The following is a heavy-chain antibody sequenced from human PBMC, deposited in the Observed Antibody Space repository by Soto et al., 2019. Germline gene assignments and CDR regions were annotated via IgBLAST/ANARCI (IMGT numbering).Heavy chain of an antibody. V-gene: IGHV1-18*01. CDR3: ARVDTAMVTASY. D-gene: IGHD5-18*01. Sequence: QVKLVQSGAEVKKPGASVKVSCKASGYSFSSYAISWVRQAPGQGLEWMGWISAHNGKTNDPQKLQGRVTMTTDTSTRTAYMEQKSLGSDDTAVYYCARVDTAMVTASYWGQETLETASS. J-gene: IGHJ4*02. CDR2: ISAHNGKT. CDR1: GYSFSSYA.